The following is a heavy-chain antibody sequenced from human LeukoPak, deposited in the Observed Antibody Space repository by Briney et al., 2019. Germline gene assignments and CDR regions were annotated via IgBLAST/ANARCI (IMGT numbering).Heavy chain of an antibody. CDR2: IYPGDSDT. CDR3: ARLPGYCSSTSCSSDAFDI. CDR1: GYSFTSYW. J-gene: IGHJ3*02. Sequence: GESLKISCKGSGYSFTSYWIGWVRQMPGKGLEWMGIIYPGDSDTRYSPSFQGQVTISADKSISTAYLQWSSLKASVTAMYYCARLPGYCSSTSCSSDAFDIWGQGTMVAVSS. D-gene: IGHD2-2*01. V-gene: IGHV5-51*01.